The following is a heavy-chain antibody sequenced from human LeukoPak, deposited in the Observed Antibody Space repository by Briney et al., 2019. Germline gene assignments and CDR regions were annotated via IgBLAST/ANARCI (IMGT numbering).Heavy chain of an antibody. CDR1: GFTFSTYS. Sequence: PGGSLRLSCAASGFTFSTYSMNWVRQAPGKGLEWVSYISTSSGTIYYADSVKGRFTISRDNSKNTLYLQMNSLRAEDTAVYYCAREDWIRDYDILTGHAAGNYYYGMDVWGQGTTVTVSS. V-gene: IGHV3-48*01. D-gene: IGHD3-9*01. CDR3: AREDWIRDYDILTGHAAGNYYYGMDV. CDR2: ISTSSGTI. J-gene: IGHJ6*02.